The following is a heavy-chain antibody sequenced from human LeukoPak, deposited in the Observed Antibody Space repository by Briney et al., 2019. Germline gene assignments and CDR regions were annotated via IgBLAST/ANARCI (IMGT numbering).Heavy chain of an antibody. CDR2: INAGNGNT. V-gene: IGHV1-3*03. J-gene: IGHJ5*02. CDR3: ARGWNYDILTGYYNPNWFDP. D-gene: IGHD3-9*01. CDR1: GYTFTSYA. Sequence: ASVKVSCKASGYTFTSYAMHWVRQAPGQRLEWMGWINAGNGNTKYSQEFQGRVTITRDTSASTAYMELSSLRSEDMAVYYCARGWNYDILTGYYNPNWFDPWGQGTLVTVSS.